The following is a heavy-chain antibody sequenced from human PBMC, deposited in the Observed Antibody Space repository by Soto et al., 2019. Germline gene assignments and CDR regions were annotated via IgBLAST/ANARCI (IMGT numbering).Heavy chain of an antibody. J-gene: IGHJ3*02. Sequence: PGGSLRLSCAASGFTFSSYWMSWVRQAPGKGLEWVANITQDGSEKYYVDSVKGRFTISRDNAKNSLYLQMNSLRAEDTAVYYCARVLTEEGPSGWYFDAFDIWGQGTMVTVSS. CDR1: GFTFSSYW. CDR2: ITQDGSEK. CDR3: ARVLTEEGPSGWYFDAFDI. V-gene: IGHV3-7*01. D-gene: IGHD6-13*01.